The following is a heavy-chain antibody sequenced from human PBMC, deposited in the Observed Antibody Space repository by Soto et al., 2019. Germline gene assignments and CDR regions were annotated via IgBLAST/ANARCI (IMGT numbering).Heavy chain of an antibody. CDR3: ARVRGDIVVVPAATPYYYYGMDV. J-gene: IGHJ6*02. CDR2: ISAYNGNT. D-gene: IGHD2-2*01. Sequence: ASVKVSCKASGYTFTSYGISWVRQAPGQGLEWMGWISAYNGNTNYAQKLQGRVTMSTDTSTSAAYMELRSLRSDDTAVYYCARVRGDIVVVPAATPYYYYGMDVWGQGTTVTVSS. CDR1: GYTFTSYG. V-gene: IGHV1-18*01.